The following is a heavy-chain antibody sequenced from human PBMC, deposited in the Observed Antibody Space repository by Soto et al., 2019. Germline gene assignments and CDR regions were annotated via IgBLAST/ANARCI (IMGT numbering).Heavy chain of an antibody. CDR3: ARRYCISTRCHYYGMDV. D-gene: IGHD2-2*01. Sequence: QVQLVQSGAEVKKPGSSVKVSCKASGGTFSTYTVSWVRQAPGQGLEWMGGIIPIFRTANYAQKFQGRVTVTADESTSTAYMELSSMRSEDTAVYYCARRYCISTRCHYYGMDVWGQGTTVTVSS. CDR2: IIPIFRTA. CDR1: GGTFSTYT. V-gene: IGHV1-69*12. J-gene: IGHJ6*02.